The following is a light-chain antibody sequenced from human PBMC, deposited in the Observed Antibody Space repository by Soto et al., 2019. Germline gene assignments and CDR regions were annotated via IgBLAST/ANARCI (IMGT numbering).Light chain of an antibody. CDR1: RSNIGSHP. V-gene: IGLV1-44*01. Sequence: QSVLTQPPSESGTPGQRVTVSCSGSRSNIGSHPVHWYQQLPGTAPKLLIFNKNLRPSGVPDRFSGSQSGTSASLAISGLQSEDEAHYYCSAWDDSLNGPVFGGGTKLTVL. J-gene: IGLJ3*02. CDR2: NKN. CDR3: SAWDDSLNGPV.